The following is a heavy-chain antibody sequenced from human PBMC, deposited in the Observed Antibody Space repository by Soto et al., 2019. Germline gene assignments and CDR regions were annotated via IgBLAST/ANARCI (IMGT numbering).Heavy chain of an antibody. D-gene: IGHD3-10*01. CDR3: ARGGSGSYYIPTLNWFDP. V-gene: IGHV3-21*01. CDR2: ISSSSSYI. J-gene: IGHJ5*02. Sequence: GGSLRLSCAASGFTFSSYSMNWVRQAPGKWLEWVSSISSSSSYIYYADSVKGRFTISRDNAKNSLYLQMNSLRAEDTAVYYCARGGSGSYYIPTLNWFDPWGQGTLVTVSS. CDR1: GFTFSSYS.